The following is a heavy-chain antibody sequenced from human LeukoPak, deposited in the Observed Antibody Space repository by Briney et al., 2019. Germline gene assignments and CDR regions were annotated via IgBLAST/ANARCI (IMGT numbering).Heavy chain of an antibody. Sequence: SEALSLTCTVSGGSISSYYWSWIRQPPGKGLEWIGYIYYSGSTNYNPSLKSRVTISVDTSKNQFSLKLSSVTAADTAVYYCARDSSGETYAFDIWGQGTMVTVSS. J-gene: IGHJ3*02. V-gene: IGHV4-59*01. D-gene: IGHD3-10*01. CDR1: GGSISSYY. CDR2: IYYSGST. CDR3: ARDSSGETYAFDI.